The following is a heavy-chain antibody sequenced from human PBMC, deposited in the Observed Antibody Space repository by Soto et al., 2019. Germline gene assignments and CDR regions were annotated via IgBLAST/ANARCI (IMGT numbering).Heavy chain of an antibody. CDR2: INSDGSST. D-gene: IGHD2-2*01. J-gene: IGHJ6*02. Sequence: GGSLRLSCAASGFTFSSYWMHWVRQAPGKGLVWVSRINSDGSSTSYADSVKGRFTISRDNAKNTLYLQMNSLRAEDTAVYYCARDRQYQLLSGYYYYYGMDVWGQGTTVTVSS. CDR3: ARDRQYQLLSGYYYYYGMDV. CDR1: GFTFSSYW. V-gene: IGHV3-74*01.